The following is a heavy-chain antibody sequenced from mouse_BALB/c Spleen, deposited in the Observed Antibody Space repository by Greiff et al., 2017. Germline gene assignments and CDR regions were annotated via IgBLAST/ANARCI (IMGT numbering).Heavy chain of an antibody. V-gene: IGHV5-17*02. Sequence: EVHLVESGGGLVQPGGSRKLSCAASGFTFSSFGMHWVRQAPEKGLEWVAYISSGSSTIYYADTVKGRFTISRDNPKNTLFLQMTSLRSEDTAMYYCARSGLLRDAMDYWGQGTSVTVSS. J-gene: IGHJ4*01. CDR2: ISSGSSTI. CDR1: GFTFSSFG. D-gene: IGHD1-1*01. CDR3: ARSGLLRDAMDY.